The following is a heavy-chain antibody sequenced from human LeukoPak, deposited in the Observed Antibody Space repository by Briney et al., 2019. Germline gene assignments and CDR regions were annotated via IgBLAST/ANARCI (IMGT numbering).Heavy chain of an antibody. V-gene: IGHV4-39*07. D-gene: IGHD3-22*01. CDR3: ARSSEGRYYYDSSGYSYYYYYMDV. CDR2: MDYSGTT. J-gene: IGHJ6*03. CDR1: GGSITSTLYY. Sequence: PSETLSLTCTVSGGSITSTLYYWGWIRQPPGKGLEWIGSMDYSGTTNYNPSLKSRVTISVDTSKNQFSLKLSSVTAADTAVYYCARSSEGRYYYDSSGYSYYYYYMDVWGKGTTVTISS.